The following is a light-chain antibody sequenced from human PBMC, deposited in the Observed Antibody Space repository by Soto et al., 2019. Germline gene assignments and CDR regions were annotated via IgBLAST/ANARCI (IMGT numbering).Light chain of an antibody. CDR3: QQYGSIPWT. J-gene: IGKJ1*01. V-gene: IGKV3-20*01. CDR1: ESVRSTY. Sequence: DIVLTQSPGILSLSPGDRATLSCRSSESVRSTYLAWYQQKRGQAPRLLIYEASSRASGIPDRFSGSGSGTDFTLTISRLEPEDFAVYYCQQYGSIPWTFGQGTKVDIK. CDR2: EAS.